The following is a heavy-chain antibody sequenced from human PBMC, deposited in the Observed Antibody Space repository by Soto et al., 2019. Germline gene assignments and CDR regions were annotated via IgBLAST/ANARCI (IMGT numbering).Heavy chain of an antibody. CDR3: TKGSIPAVGRVFFES. CDR2: TSANAGNI. J-gene: IGHJ4*02. D-gene: IGHD6-13*01. Sequence: PGGSLRLSCAASGFFFNGFDMSWVRQAPGMGLEWVSTTSANAGNINYAGSVRGRFSISRDSSKNSVDLQMNSLRVEDTAVYFCTKGSIPAVGRVFFESWGQGTLVTVSS. V-gene: IGHV3-23*01. CDR1: GFFFNGFD.